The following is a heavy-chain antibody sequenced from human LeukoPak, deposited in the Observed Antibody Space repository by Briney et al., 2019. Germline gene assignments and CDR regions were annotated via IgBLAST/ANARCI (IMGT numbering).Heavy chain of an antibody. J-gene: IGHJ4*02. CDR3: AREHYYGSGSYSTYYFDY. D-gene: IGHD3-10*01. Sequence: ASVKVSCKASGGTFSSYAISWVRQAPGQGLEWMGGIIPIFGTASYAQKFQGRVTITADESTSTAYMELSSLRSEDTAVYYCAREHYYGSGSYSTYYFDYWGQGTLVTVSS. CDR1: GGTFSSYA. CDR2: IIPIFGTA. V-gene: IGHV1-69*01.